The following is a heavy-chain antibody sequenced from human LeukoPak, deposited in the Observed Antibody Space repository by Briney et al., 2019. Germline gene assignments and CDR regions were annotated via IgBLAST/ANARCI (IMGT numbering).Heavy chain of an antibody. D-gene: IGHD1-26*01. CDR3: ARGHSGIVGANGYDY. CDR2: IIPILGIA. CDR1: GGTFSSYA. V-gene: IGHV1-69*04. J-gene: IGHJ4*02. Sequence: SVKVSCKASGGTFSSYAISWVRQAPGQGLEWTGRIIPILGIANYAQKFQGRVTITADKSTSTAYMELGSLRSEDTAVYYCARGHSGIVGANGYDYWGQGTLVTVSS.